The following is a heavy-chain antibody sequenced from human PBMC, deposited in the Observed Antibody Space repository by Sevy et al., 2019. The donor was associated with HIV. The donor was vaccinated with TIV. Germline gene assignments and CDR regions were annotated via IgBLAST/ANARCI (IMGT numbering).Heavy chain of an antibody. Sequence: SETLSLTCAVSGGSISTDLYSWNWIRQPPGKGLEWIGYIFNSGYTYYNPSLKSRITISIDRSKNQFSLNLSSVTAADTAVYYCARSSTAYPYPFDYWGQGTLVTVSS. CDR1: GGSISTDLYS. CDR3: ARSSTAYPYPFDY. CDR2: IFNSGYT. V-gene: IGHV4-30-2*01. J-gene: IGHJ4*02.